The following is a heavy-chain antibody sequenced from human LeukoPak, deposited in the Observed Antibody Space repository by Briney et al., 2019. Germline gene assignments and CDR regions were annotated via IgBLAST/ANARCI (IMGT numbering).Heavy chain of an antibody. D-gene: IGHD4-11*01. CDR3: ARGVTTADY. Sequence: GGSLRLSCAASGLTFSSYAMNWVRQAPGKGLEWVSAISGSGGATYYADSVKGRFTISRDNSKNTLYLQMSSLRVEDTAVYYCARGVTTADYWGQGTLVTVSS. V-gene: IGHV3-23*01. J-gene: IGHJ4*02. CDR2: ISGSGGAT. CDR1: GLTFSSYA.